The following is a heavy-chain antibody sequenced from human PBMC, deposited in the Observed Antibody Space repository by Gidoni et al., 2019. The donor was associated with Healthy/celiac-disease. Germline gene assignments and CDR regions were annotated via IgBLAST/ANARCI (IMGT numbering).Heavy chain of an antibody. Sequence: QVQLQQWGSRLLKSSETLSLTCAVHGCSFSVYYWSWIRQPPGKGLEWFGEINHSGSTNYNPSLKSRVTISVDTSKNQFSLKLSSVTAADTAVYDGARGDIVVVVAASDAFDIWGQGTMVTVSS. CDR3: ARGDIVVVVAASDAFDI. CDR2: INHSGST. J-gene: IGHJ3*02. CDR1: GCSFSVYY. V-gene: IGHV4-34*01. D-gene: IGHD2-15*01.